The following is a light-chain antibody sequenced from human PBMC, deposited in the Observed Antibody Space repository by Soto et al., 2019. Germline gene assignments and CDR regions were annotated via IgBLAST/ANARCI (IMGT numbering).Light chain of an antibody. CDR1: QSVSSGY. J-gene: IGKJ5*01. CDR3: QQYGSSPPSST. CDR2: GAS. Sequence: PRERATISCRASQSVSSGYLAWYQQKPGQAPRLLIYGASNRATDIPDRFSGRGSGTDFTLTISRLEPEDFAVYYCQQYGSSPPSSTFGQGTRLEIK. V-gene: IGKV3-20*01.